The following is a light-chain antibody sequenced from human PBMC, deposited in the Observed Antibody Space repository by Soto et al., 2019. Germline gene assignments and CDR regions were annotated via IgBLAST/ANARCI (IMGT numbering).Light chain of an antibody. CDR2: GAS. CDR1: QSVSSN. Sequence: EIVISQSPATLSVSPGERATLSCRASQSVSSNLAWYQQKPGQAPRLLIYGASTRATGIPARFSGSGSGTEFTLTISRLQSEDFAVYYCQQYNNWPQTFGQGTKVDIK. V-gene: IGKV3-15*01. CDR3: QQYNNWPQT. J-gene: IGKJ1*01.